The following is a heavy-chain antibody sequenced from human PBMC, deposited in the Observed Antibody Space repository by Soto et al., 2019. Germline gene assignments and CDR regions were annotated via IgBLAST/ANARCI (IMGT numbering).Heavy chain of an antibody. CDR1: RFTVSSNY. CDR2: IYSGGST. CDR3: ARDSSGWVIDY. Sequence: EVQLVESGGGLVQPGGSLRLSCAASRFTVSSNYMSWVRQAPGKGLEWVSVIYSGGSTYYADSVKGRFTISRDNSKNTLYLQMNSLRAEDTAVYYCARDSSGWVIDYWGQGTLVTVSS. D-gene: IGHD6-19*01. V-gene: IGHV3-66*01. J-gene: IGHJ4*02.